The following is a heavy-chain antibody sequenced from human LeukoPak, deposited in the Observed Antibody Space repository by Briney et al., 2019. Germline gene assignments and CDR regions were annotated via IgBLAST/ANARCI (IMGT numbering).Heavy chain of an antibody. J-gene: IGHJ4*02. CDR1: GDSVTNDDYF. CDR2: IYYTAGT. D-gene: IGHD1-26*01. CDR3: GRGMRYSGSYVVEF. V-gene: IGHV4-30-4*01. Sequence: SQTLSLTCTVSGDSVTNDDYFWGWTRQPPGEGLEWIGYIYYTAGTYYNPSLRSRLIMSIDASRNQFSLQLNSVTAADTAVYSRGRGMRYSGSYVVEFWGLGTLVTVSS.